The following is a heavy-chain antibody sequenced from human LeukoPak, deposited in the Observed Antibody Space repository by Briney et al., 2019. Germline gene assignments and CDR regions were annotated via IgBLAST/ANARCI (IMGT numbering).Heavy chain of an antibody. J-gene: IGHJ4*02. Sequence: GGSLRLSCAASGFTFSSYSMNWVRQAPGKGLEWVSSISSSSSYIYYADSVKVRFTISRDNAKNSLYLQMNSLRAEDTAVYYCARILAVAGPTYYFDYWGQGTLVTVSS. CDR1: GFTFSSYS. V-gene: IGHV3-21*01. CDR2: ISSSSSYI. D-gene: IGHD6-19*01. CDR3: ARILAVAGPTYYFDY.